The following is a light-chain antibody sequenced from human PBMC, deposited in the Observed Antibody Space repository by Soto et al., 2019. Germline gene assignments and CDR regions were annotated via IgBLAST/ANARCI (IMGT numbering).Light chain of an antibody. Sequence: QSVLTQPASVSGSPGQSITISCTGTSSDVGGYDYVSWYQQHSGKAPKLMIFDVSSRPSGVSNRFSGSKSGNTASLTISGLQAEDEADYYCNSFTSSSTLVFGTGTKVT. CDR2: DVS. J-gene: IGLJ1*01. V-gene: IGLV2-14*03. CDR1: SSDVGGYDY. CDR3: NSFTSSSTLV.